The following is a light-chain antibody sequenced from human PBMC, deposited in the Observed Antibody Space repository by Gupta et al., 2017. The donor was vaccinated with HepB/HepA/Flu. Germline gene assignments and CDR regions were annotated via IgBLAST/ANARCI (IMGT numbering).Light chain of an antibody. V-gene: IGLV8-61*01. CDR3: ALYMGSGIWV. CDR2: STK. J-gene: IGLJ3*02. CDR1: SGSVSTTYY. Sequence: TLGTREPWSSLSPEGTVTLTCGLNSGSVSTTYYPSWYQQTPGQAPRTLIYSTKNRSSGVPDRFSGSILGNKAALTITGAQADDECDYYCALYMGSGIWVFGGGTKLTVL.